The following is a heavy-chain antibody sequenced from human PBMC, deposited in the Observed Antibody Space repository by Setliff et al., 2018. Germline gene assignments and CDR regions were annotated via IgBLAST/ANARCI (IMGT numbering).Heavy chain of an antibody. Sequence: SETLSLTCTVSGDTLSVYYWSWVRQPPRKGLEWIGYIYTSGGTNYNPSLKSRLTISVDTSNNQFSLRLTSVTAADAAVYYCARSGMPRLLYVGYWGPGTLVTVSS. J-gene: IGHJ4*02. CDR3: ARSGMPRLLYVGY. V-gene: IGHV4-59*01. D-gene: IGHD2-21*01. CDR1: GDTLSVYY. CDR2: IYTSGGT.